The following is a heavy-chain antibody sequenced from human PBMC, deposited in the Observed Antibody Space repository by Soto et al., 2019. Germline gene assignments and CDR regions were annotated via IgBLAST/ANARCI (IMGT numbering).Heavy chain of an antibody. J-gene: IGHJ4*02. CDR3: AKDKSSSWTFDY. CDR1: GFTFSSSG. D-gene: IGHD6-13*01. CDR2: ISYDGSGK. V-gene: IGHV3-30*18. Sequence: QVQLVESGGGVVQPGRSLRLSCAASGFTFSSSGMHWVRQAPGKGLEWVALISYDGSGKYYADSVKDRFTVSRDNSKNTLYLQMNSLRAEDTAVYYCAKDKSSSWTFDYWGQGTLVTVSS.